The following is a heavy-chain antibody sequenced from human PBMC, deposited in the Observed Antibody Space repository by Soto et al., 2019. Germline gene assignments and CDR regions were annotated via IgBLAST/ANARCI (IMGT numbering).Heavy chain of an antibody. V-gene: IGHV3-21*01. CDR2: ISRTSNYI. J-gene: IGHJ4*01. D-gene: IGHD3-3*01. Sequence: PEGTIRLPWAVAACPLRGYVGSWSRKPPGKGLEWVSSISRTSNYIHYADSVKGRFIISRDNAQNSLFLQMDSLRAEDTAMYYCARGFFRLVSQVVGGYWGHGTRV. CDR3: ARGFFRLVSQVVGGY. CDR1: ACPLRGYV.